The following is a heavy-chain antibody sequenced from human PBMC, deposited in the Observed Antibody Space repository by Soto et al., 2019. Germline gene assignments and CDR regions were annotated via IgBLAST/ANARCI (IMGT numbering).Heavy chain of an antibody. CDR1: GFTFSNYW. V-gene: IGHV3-7*02. CDR2: MNQDGSET. Sequence: GGSLRLSCAASGFTFSNYWMSWVRQAPGKGLEWVANMNQDGSETYYVDSVKGRFTISRDNAKDSLSLQMNSLRAEDTALYYCARGLYYYDSSGYWGYWGQGTLVTVSS. J-gene: IGHJ4*02. D-gene: IGHD3-22*01. CDR3: ARGLYYYDSSGYWGY.